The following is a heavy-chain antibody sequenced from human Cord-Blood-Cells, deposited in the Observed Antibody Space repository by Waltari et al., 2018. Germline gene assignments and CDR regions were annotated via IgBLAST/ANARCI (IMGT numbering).Heavy chain of an antibody. CDR3: ARGGDGYNYRGFDY. V-gene: IGHV4-34*01. Sequence: CAVYGGSFSGYYWSWIRQPPGKGLEWMGEVNHSGSTNYNPSLKSRVTISVDTSKNQFSLKRSSVTAADTAVYYCARGGDGYNYRGFDYWGQGTLVTVSS. CDR1: GGSFSGYY. J-gene: IGHJ4*02. CDR2: VNHSGST. D-gene: IGHD5-12*01.